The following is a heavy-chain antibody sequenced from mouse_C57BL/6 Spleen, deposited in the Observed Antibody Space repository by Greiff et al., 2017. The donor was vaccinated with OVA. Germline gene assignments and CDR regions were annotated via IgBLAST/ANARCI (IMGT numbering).Heavy chain of an antibody. Sequence: EVKLVESGGGLVKPGGSLKLSCAASGFTFSSYAMSWVRQTPEKRLEWVATISDGGSYTYYPDNVKGRFTISRYNAKNNLYLQMSHLKSEDTAMYYCARGIYYYGSSYGWYFDVWGTGTTVTVSS. V-gene: IGHV5-4*03. CDR1: GFTFSSYA. D-gene: IGHD1-1*01. CDR3: ARGIYYYGSSYGWYFDV. J-gene: IGHJ1*03. CDR2: ISDGGSYT.